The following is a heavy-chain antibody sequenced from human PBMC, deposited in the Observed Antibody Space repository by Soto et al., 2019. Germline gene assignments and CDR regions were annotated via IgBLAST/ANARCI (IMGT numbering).Heavy chain of an antibody. D-gene: IGHD2-15*01. CDR3: ARGWGDIVVVVAIGAGMDV. J-gene: IGHJ6*02. CDR2: IWYDGSNK. V-gene: IGHV3-33*01. CDR1: GVTFSSYG. Sequence: GGSLRLSCAASGVTFSSYGMHWVRQAPGKGLEWVAVIWYDGSNKYYADSVKGRFTISRDNSKNTLYLQMNSLRAEDTAVYYCARGWGDIVVVVAIGAGMDVWGQGTTVTVSS.